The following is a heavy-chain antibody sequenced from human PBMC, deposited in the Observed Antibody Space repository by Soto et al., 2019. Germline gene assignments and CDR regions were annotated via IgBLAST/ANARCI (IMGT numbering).Heavy chain of an antibody. CDR3: ARVGPWVPYYYDSSPYTFENWFDP. V-gene: IGHV4-38-2*01. J-gene: IGHJ5*02. Sequence: PSETLSLTCAVSGYSISSGYYWCWLRQPPGKGLEWIGSIYRGWSTYYNPSLNSRAPLSIDMTNNHLPPILTSVTAADTAVYSCARVGPWVPYYYDSSPYTFENWFDPWGQGTLVTVS. D-gene: IGHD3-22*01. CDR2: IYRGWST. CDR1: GYSISSGYY.